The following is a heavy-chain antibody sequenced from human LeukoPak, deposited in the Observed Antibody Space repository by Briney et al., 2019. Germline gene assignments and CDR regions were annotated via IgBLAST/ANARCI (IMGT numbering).Heavy chain of an antibody. J-gene: IGHJ4*02. CDR3: ARRVGAAGTSACDY. V-gene: IGHV3-21*01. CDR2: ISSSSSYI. Sequence: GGSLRLSCAASGFTFSSYSMNWVRQAPGKGLEWVSSISSSSSYIYYADSVKGRFIISRDNAKNSLYLQMNSLRAEDTAVYYCARRVGAAGTSACDYWGQGTLVTVSS. D-gene: IGHD6-13*01. CDR1: GFTFSSYS.